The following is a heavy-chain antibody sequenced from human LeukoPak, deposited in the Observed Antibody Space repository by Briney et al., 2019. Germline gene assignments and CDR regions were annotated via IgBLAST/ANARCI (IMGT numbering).Heavy chain of an antibody. Sequence: GGSLRLSCAASGFTFSSCAMSWVRQAPGKGLEWVSAISGSGGSTYYADSVKGRFTISRDNSKNTLYLQMNSLRAEDTAVYYCAKDPIYDILTGYHDYWGQGTLVTVSS. CDR2: ISGSGGST. CDR3: AKDPIYDILTGYHDY. D-gene: IGHD3-9*01. V-gene: IGHV3-23*01. J-gene: IGHJ4*02. CDR1: GFTFSSCA.